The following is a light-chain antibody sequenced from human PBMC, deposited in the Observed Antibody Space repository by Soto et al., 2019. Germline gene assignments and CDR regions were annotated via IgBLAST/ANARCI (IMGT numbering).Light chain of an antibody. CDR1: NNDVANYNL. Sequence: QSALTQPASVSGSPGQSITISCTGTNNDVANYNLVSWYQQHPGKAPKLRIYEGSKRPSGVSNRFSGSKSANTAYLTISGLQAEDEADYYCCSYAGSRSGVFGGGTKLTVL. J-gene: IGLJ3*02. V-gene: IGLV2-23*01. CDR2: EGS. CDR3: CSYAGSRSGV.